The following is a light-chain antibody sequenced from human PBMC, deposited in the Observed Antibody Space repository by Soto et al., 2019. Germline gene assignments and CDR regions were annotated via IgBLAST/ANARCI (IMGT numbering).Light chain of an antibody. V-gene: IGKV3-11*01. CDR2: DTF. J-gene: IGKJ2*01. CDR1: QSVNNY. Sequence: EIVLTQSPSTLSLSLGDRATLSCPASQSVNNYLAWYQHRPGQAPRLLIYDTFNRATGVPSRFSGSGSGTDFTFTISSLEPEDIAVYYCQHRTSLYTFGQGTKVDI. CDR3: QHRTSLYT.